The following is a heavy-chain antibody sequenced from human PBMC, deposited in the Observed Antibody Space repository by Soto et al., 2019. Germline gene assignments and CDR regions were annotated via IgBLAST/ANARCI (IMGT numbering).Heavy chain of an antibody. CDR1: GDSVSSNSAA. CDR2: TYYRSKWYN. Sequence: SQTLSLTCATSGDSVSSNSAAWNWIRQSPSRGLEWLGRTYYRSKWYNDYAVSVKSRITINPDTSKNQFSLQLNSVTPEDTAVYYCVIVLMYCRLPRTLVFWCQGPLVSVFS. D-gene: IGHD2-15*01. CDR3: VIVLMYCRLPRTLVF. J-gene: IGHJ4*02. V-gene: IGHV6-1*01.